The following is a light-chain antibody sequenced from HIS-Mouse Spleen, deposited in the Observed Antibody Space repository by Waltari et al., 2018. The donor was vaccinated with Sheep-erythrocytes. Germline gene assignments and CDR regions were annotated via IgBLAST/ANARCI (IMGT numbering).Light chain of an antibody. V-gene: IGLV2-8*01. Sequence: QSALPQPPSASGSPGQSVTISCNGTSRDVGGYNYVPWYQQHPGKAPKLMIYEVIKRPSGVPDRFSGSKSGNTASLTVSGLQAEDEADYYCSSYAGSNNWVFGGGTKLTVL. CDR3: SSYAGSNNWV. CDR2: EVI. CDR1: SRDVGGYNY. J-gene: IGLJ3*02.